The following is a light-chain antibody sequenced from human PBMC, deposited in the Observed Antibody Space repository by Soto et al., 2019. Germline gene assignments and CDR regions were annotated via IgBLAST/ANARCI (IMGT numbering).Light chain of an antibody. V-gene: IGKV3-15*01. CDR1: QSVSSN. J-gene: IGKJ4*01. CDR3: QQYNNWPTLT. CDR2: GAS. Sequence: VIAQSAANLSLSSADRTTLSCTASQSVSSNVAWYQQKPGQAPRLLIYGASNRATCIPGRLSGSGSGREFTHTISSLQSEDFAVYSCQQYNNWPTLTFGGGTKVDI.